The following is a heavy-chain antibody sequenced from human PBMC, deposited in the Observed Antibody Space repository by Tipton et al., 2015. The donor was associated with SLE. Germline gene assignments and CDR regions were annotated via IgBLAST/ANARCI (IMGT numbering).Heavy chain of an antibody. J-gene: IGHJ3*02. Sequence: SLRLSCAASGFTFSNYAMTWARQAPGKGLEWVSRIDESGGGTYYADSVKGRFTISRDNSKNTLYLQMNSLRAEDTAVYYCARVAGPQGRAFDIWGQGTMVTVSS. CDR1: GFTFSNYA. V-gene: IGHV3-23*01. CDR2: IDESGGGT. CDR3: ARVAGPQGRAFDI.